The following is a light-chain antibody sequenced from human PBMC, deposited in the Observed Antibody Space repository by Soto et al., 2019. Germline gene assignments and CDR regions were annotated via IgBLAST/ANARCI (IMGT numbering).Light chain of an antibody. CDR3: QQSYSTPPGT. CDR2: ATS. Sequence: DIQMTQSPSSLSASVGDRVTITCRASQTISTYLMWYQQKPGKAPKLLIDATSSLQSGVPSRFSGSGSGTDFTLTISSLQPEDFATYYCQQSYSTPPGTFGQGTKVEIK. CDR1: QTISTY. J-gene: IGKJ1*01. V-gene: IGKV1-39*01.